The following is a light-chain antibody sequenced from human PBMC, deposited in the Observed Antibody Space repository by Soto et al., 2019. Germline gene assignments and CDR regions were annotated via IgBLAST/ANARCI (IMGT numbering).Light chain of an antibody. V-gene: IGLV2-18*02. J-gene: IGLJ1*01. CDR3: SSYTSSSTYV. CDR2: EVS. Sequence: QPALTQPPSVSGSPGQSVTISCTGTSSDVGKYNRVSWYQQPPGTAPKLMIYEVSNRPSGVPDRFSGSKSGNTASLTISGLQAEDEADYYCSSYTSSSTYVFGTGTKLTVL. CDR1: SSDVGKYNR.